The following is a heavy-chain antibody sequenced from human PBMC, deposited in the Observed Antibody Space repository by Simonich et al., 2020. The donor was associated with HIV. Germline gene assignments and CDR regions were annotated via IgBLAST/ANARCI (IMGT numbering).Heavy chain of an antibody. CDR2: IIPILGIA. Sequence: QVQLVQSGAEVKKPGSSVKVSCKASGGTSSSFAISWVRQAPGQGLEWRGGIIPILGIANYAKKFQGRVTITADKSTSTAYMELSSLRSEDTAVYFCASLGAPHAFDIWGQGTMVTVSS. D-gene: IGHD3-16*01. J-gene: IGHJ3*02. CDR3: ASLGAPHAFDI. V-gene: IGHV1-69*09. CDR1: GGTSSSFA.